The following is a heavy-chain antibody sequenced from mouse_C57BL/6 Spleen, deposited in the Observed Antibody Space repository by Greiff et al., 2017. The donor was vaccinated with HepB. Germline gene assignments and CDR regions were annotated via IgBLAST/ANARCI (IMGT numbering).Heavy chain of an antibody. CDR2: IYPGSGST. V-gene: IGHV1-55*01. D-gene: IGHD1-1*01. CDR3: ARGDYYGSRRYFDV. CDR1: GYTFTSYW. Sequence: VQLQQPGAELVKPGASVKMSCKASGYTFTSYWITWVKQRPGQGLEWIGDIYPGSGSTNYNEKFKSKATLTVDTSSSTAYMQLSSLTSEDSAVYYCARGDYYGSRRYFDVWGTGTTVTVSS. J-gene: IGHJ1*03.